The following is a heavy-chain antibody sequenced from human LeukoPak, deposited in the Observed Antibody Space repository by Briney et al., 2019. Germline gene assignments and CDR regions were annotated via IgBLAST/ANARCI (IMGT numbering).Heavy chain of an antibody. Sequence: SETLSLTCTVSGGSISSCYWSWIRQPPGKGLEWIGYIYYSGSTNYNPSLKSRVTISVDTSKNQFSLKLTSVTTADTAVYYCARAGGVKTAALDLDYWGQGTLVTVSS. V-gene: IGHV4-59*01. CDR3: ARAGGVKTAALDLDY. CDR2: IYYSGST. D-gene: IGHD6-25*01. CDR1: GGSISSCY. J-gene: IGHJ4*02.